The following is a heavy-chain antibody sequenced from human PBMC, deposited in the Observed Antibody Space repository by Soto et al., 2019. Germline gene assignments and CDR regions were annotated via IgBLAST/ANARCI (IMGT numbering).Heavy chain of an antibody. Sequence: EVQLLESGGGLVQPGGSLRLSCAASGFTFSSYAMSWVRQAPGKGLEWVSAISGSGGSTYYADSVKGRFTISRDNSKNTMYLQMNSPRAEDTAVYYWAKDVSSSDGLNDAFDIWGQGTMVTVSS. J-gene: IGHJ3*02. CDR1: GFTFSSYA. CDR3: AKDVSSSDGLNDAFDI. CDR2: ISGSGGST. V-gene: IGHV3-23*01.